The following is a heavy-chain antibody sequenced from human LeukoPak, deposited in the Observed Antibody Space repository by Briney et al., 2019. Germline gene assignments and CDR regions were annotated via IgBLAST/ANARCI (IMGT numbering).Heavy chain of an antibody. CDR1: GGSISSSSYY. V-gene: IGHV4-39*01. CDR2: IYYSGST. J-gene: IGHJ3*01. D-gene: IGHD6-13*01. Sequence: SETLSLTCTVSGGSISSSSYYWGWIRQPPGKGLEWIGSIYYSGSTYYNPPLKSRVTISVDTSKNQFSLKLSSVTAADTAVYYCARHKIIGAAAGLGVWGQGTMVTVSS. CDR3: ARHKIIGAAAGLGV.